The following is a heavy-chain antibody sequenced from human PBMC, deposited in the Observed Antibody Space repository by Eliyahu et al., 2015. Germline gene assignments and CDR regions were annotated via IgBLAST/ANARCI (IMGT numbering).Heavy chain of an antibody. CDR3: ASSMDWNYVHFDY. V-gene: IGHV4-61*01. J-gene: IGHJ4*02. CDR1: GGSVSSGSNY. Sequence: QVQLQESGPGLVKPSETLSLTCTVSGGSVSSGSNYWSWIRQPPGKGLEWIGYIYFSGSTNYNPSLKSRVTISIDTSKNQFSLKLSSLTAADTALYFCASSMDWNYVHFDYWGQGTLVTVSS. D-gene: IGHD1-7*01. CDR2: IYFSGST.